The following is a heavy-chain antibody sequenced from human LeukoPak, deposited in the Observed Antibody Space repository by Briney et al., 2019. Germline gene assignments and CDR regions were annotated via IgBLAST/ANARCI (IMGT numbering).Heavy chain of an antibody. CDR2: IYYSGST. CDR3: ARQERSSGYNYARAFDI. J-gene: IGHJ3*02. Sequence: SETLSLTCTVSGYSISSGYYWGWIRQHPGQGLEWIGYIYYSGSTYYNPSLKSRLTISVDTSKNQFSLKLSSVTVADTAVYYCARQERSSGYNYARAFDIWGRGTMVTVSS. D-gene: IGHD5-18*01. CDR1: GYSISSGYY. V-gene: IGHV4-31*03.